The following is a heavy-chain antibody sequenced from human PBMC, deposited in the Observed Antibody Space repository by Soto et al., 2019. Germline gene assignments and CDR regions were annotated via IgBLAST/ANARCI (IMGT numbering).Heavy chain of an antibody. CDR3: ARTVAGTPNYYYYYMDV. CDR2: IYYSGST. Sequence: SETLSLTCTVSGGSISSYYWSWIRQPPGKGLEWVGYIYYSGSTNYNPSLKSRVTISVDTSKNQFSLKLSSVTAADTAVYYCARTVAGTPNYYYYYMDVWGKGTTVTVSS. D-gene: IGHD6-19*01. J-gene: IGHJ6*03. CDR1: GGSISSYY. V-gene: IGHV4-59*01.